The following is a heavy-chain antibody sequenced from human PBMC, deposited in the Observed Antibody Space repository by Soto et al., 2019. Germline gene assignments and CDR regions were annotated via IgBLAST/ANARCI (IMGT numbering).Heavy chain of an antibody. D-gene: IGHD3-10*01. CDR1: GFTFSSYA. V-gene: IGHV3-23*01. CDR3: AKDFRATMYFDY. CDR2: ISGSGGST. Sequence: EVQLLESGGGFVQPGGSLRLSCAASGFTFSSYAMSWVRQAPGKGLEWVSAISGSGGSTYYADSVKGRFTISRDNSKNTLYLQMNSLRAEDTAVYYCAKDFRATMYFDYWGQGTLVTVSS. J-gene: IGHJ4*02.